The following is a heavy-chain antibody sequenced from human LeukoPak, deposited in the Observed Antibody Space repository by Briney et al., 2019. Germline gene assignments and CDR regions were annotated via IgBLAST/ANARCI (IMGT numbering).Heavy chain of an antibody. D-gene: IGHD5-12*01. CDR3: ARHRGYSGYDDY. CDR2: IYYSGST. CDR1: GGSISSSSYY. Sequence: SETLSLTCTVSGGSISSSSYYWGWIRQPPGKGLEWIGSIYYSGSTYYNPSLKSQVTISVDTSKNQFSLKLSSVTAADTAVYYCARHRGYSGYDDYWGQGTLVTVSS. V-gene: IGHV4-39*01. J-gene: IGHJ4*02.